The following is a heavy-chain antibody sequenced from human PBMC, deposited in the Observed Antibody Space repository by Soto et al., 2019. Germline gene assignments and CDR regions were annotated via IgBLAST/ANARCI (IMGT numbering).Heavy chain of an antibody. CDR3: ARDHCSSTSCYIFQQ. Sequence: QVQLVESGGGVVQPGRSLRLSCAASGFTFSSYGMHWVRQAPGKGLEWVAVIWYDGSNRYYAESVKGRFTISRDNSKNTLYLQMNSLRAEDTAVYYCARDHCSSTSCYIFQQWGQGTLVTVSS. V-gene: IGHV3-33*01. CDR2: IWYDGSNR. CDR1: GFTFSSYG. D-gene: IGHD2-2*02. J-gene: IGHJ1*01.